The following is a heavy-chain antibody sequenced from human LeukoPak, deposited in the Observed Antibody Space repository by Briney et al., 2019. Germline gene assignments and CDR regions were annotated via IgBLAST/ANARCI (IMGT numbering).Heavy chain of an antibody. Sequence: GSSVKVSCKASGGTFISYAISWVRQAPGQGLEWMGGIIPIFGTANYAQKFQGRVTITADESTSTAYMELSSLRSEDTAVYYCARDHLAVAGTWGFDPWGQGTLVTVSS. CDR3: ARDHLAVAGTWGFDP. V-gene: IGHV1-69*01. CDR1: GGTFISYA. CDR2: IIPIFGTA. D-gene: IGHD6-19*01. J-gene: IGHJ5*02.